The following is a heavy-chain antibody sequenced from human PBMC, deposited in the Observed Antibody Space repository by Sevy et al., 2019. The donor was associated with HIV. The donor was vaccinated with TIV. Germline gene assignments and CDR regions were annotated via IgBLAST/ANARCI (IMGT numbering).Heavy chain of an antibody. CDR2: ISWDGGST. CDR3: AKAHRTVANYFDY. CDR1: GFTFDDYA. V-gene: IGHV3-43D*04. Sequence: GGSLRLSCAASGFTFDDYAMHWVRQAPGKGLEWVYLISWDGGSTYYADSVKGRFTSSRDNSKNSLYLQMNSLRAEDTALYYCAKAHRTVANYFDYWGQGTLVTVSS. J-gene: IGHJ4*02. D-gene: IGHD5-12*01.